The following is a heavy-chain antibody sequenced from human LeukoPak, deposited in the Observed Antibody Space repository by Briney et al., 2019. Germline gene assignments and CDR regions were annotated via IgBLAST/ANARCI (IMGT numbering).Heavy chain of an antibody. CDR2: IYYSGST. CDR1: GGSISSYY. Sequence: TSSETLSLTCTVSGGSISSYYWSWIRQPPGKGLEWIGYIYYSGSTNYNPSLKSRVTISVDTSKNQFSLKLSSVPAADTAVYYCARGELDYYDSSGYYGTFDIWGQGTMVTVSS. D-gene: IGHD3-22*01. V-gene: IGHV4-59*01. CDR3: ARGELDYYDSSGYYGTFDI. J-gene: IGHJ3*02.